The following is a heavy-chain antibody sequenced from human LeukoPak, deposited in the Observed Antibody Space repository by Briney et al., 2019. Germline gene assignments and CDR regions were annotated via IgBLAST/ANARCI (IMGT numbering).Heavy chain of an antibody. V-gene: IGHV1-18*01. CDR1: GYTFTRYG. D-gene: IGHD6-19*01. CDR3: ARDPGSFLSGSGWLNWFEP. Sequence: VASVKVSCKASGYTFTRYGINWVRQAPGQGLEWMGWISGYNEKTNYAQKFQGRVTMTTDTSTSTAYMELRRLRSDDTAVYYCARDPGSFLSGSGWLNWFEPWGQGTLVTVSS. CDR2: ISGYNEKT. J-gene: IGHJ5*02.